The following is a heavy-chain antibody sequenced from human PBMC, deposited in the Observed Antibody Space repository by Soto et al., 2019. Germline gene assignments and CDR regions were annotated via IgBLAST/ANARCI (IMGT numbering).Heavy chain of an antibody. CDR2: ITGSRGKT. D-gene: IGHD3-9*01. CDR3: AKGLSPLYIDTLTGPDY. V-gene: IGHV3-23*01. Sequence: PGGSLRLSCAASGFTFSDYSMHWVRQAPGKGLEWVSVITGSRGKTYYADSVKGRFTISRDNSKNTLYLQMNSLRAEDTAVYYCAKGLSPLYIDTLTGPDYWGQGTRVTVSS. J-gene: IGHJ4*02. CDR1: GFTFSDYS.